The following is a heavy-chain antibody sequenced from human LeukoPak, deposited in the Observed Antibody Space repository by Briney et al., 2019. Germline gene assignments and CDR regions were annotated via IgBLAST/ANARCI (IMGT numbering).Heavy chain of an antibody. CDR3: AKFGGYYYYYMDV. D-gene: IGHD3-16*01. Sequence: GGSLRLSCTASGFTLSSYEMSWIRQAPGKGLEWVSSIDYSGGSTHYADSVMGRFTISRDNSKNTLYLQLNSLSADDTAVYYCAKFGGYYYYYMDVWGKGTTVTISS. CDR2: IDYSGGST. CDR1: GFTLSSYE. V-gene: IGHV3-23*01. J-gene: IGHJ6*03.